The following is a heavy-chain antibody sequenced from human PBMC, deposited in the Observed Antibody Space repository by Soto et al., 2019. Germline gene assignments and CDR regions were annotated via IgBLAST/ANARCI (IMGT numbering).Heavy chain of an antibody. Sequence: KTSETLSLTCTVSGDSISTYYWSWIRQPPGKGLQWIGYIFYSGGTAYNPSLKSRVTISLDMPKKQISLKLSSVTTADTATYFCARLQLVQKVIDYWGQGTLVTVSS. D-gene: IGHD1-1*01. CDR3: ARLQLVQKVIDY. CDR2: IFYSGGT. J-gene: IGHJ4*02. CDR1: GDSISTYY. V-gene: IGHV4-59*01.